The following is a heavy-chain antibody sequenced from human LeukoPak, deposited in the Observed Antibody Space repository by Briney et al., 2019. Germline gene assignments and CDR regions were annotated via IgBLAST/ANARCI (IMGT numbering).Heavy chain of an antibody. CDR1: GFTFSSYE. CDR3: ARSPYSSSWGADY. D-gene: IGHD6-13*01. CDR2: ISSSGSTI. Sequence: GGSLRLSCAASGFTFSSYEMNWVRQAPGKGLEWVSYISSSGSTIYYADSVKGRFTISRDNAENSLYLQMNSLRAEDAAVYYCARSPYSSSWGADYWGQGTLVTVSS. V-gene: IGHV3-48*03. J-gene: IGHJ4*02.